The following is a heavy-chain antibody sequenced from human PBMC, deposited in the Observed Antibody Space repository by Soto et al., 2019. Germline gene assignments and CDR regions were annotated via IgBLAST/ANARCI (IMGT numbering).Heavy chain of an antibody. Sequence: GASVKVSCKASGYTFTSYGISWVRQAPGQGLEWMGWISAYNGNTNYAQKLQGRVTMTKDTSTSTAYMELRSLRSDDTAVYYCARDDSNIPEAGCDYCGQRTLVTVCS. CDR1: GYTFTSYG. D-gene: IGHD6-13*01. CDR2: ISAYNGNT. CDR3: ARDDSNIPEAGCDY. V-gene: IGHV1-18*04. J-gene: IGHJ4*02.